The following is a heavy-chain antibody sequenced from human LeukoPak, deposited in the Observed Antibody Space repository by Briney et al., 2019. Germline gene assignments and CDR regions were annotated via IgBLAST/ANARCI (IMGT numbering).Heavy chain of an antibody. CDR3: RTYDSSGYYSFDI. CDR1: GGSISSSSYY. Sequence: PSETLSLTCTVSGGSISSSSYYWGWIRRPPGKGLEWIGSINYSGSTYSNPSFKRRVIMSVDTSKNQFSLRLSSVTAADTAVYYCRTYDSSGYYSFDIWGQGTMVTVSS. J-gene: IGHJ3*02. V-gene: IGHV4-39*01. CDR2: INYSGST. D-gene: IGHD3-22*01.